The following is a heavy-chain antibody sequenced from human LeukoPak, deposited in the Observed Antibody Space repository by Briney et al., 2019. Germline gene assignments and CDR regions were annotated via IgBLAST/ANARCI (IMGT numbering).Heavy chain of an antibody. V-gene: IGHV4-59*01. D-gene: IGHD3-10*01. CDR2: IYYSGNT. CDR1: GGSISGYY. CDR3: ARGSHYYGSGSPNWFDP. Sequence: PSETLSLTCTVSGGSISGYYWTWIRQPPGKGLEWIGYIYYSGNTNYNPSLKSRVTISVDTSKNQFSLKLSSVTAADTAVYYCARGSHYYGSGSPNWFDPWGRGTLVTVSS. J-gene: IGHJ5*02.